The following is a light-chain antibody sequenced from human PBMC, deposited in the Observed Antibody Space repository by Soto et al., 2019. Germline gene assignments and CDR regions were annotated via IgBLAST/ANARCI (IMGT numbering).Light chain of an antibody. Sequence: DIQMTQSPSSLSASLVYRFTITCLASQSISYYLNWYQQKQGRAPRLLIYSTSTLQSGVPSKFSGSASGTDFTLTISSLQPEDFATYYCQQSYSTPWTFGQGTKVDIK. CDR2: STS. J-gene: IGKJ1*01. CDR3: QQSYSTPWT. V-gene: IGKV1-39*01. CDR1: QSISYY.